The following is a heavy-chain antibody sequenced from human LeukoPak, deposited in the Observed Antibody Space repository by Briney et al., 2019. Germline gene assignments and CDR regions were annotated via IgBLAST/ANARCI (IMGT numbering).Heavy chain of an antibody. D-gene: IGHD4-17*01. J-gene: IGHJ6*03. Sequence: PGGSLRLSCAASGFTFSSYGIHWVRQAPGKGLEWVAFIRYDGNNKYYVDSLKGRFIISRDNSKNMLYLQMNSLRVEDTAVYYCAKGGDGEYYYHMDVWGKGTTDTVSS. CDR1: GFTFSSYG. V-gene: IGHV3-30*02. CDR3: AKGGDGEYYYHMDV. CDR2: IRYDGNNK.